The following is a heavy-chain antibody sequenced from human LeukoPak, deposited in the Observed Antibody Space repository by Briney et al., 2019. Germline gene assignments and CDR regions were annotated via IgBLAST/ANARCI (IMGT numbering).Heavy chain of an antibody. CDR1: GFTFSSYE. J-gene: IGHJ5*02. D-gene: IGHD2-21*02. CDR2: ISSSGSTI. Sequence: PGGSLRLSCAASGFTFSSYEMNWVRQAPGKGLEWVSYISSSGSTIYYADSVKGRFTISRDNAKNSLYLQMNSLRAEDTAVYYCARGGYCGGDCPLPGDWFDPWGQGTLVTVSS. V-gene: IGHV3-48*03. CDR3: ARGGYCGGDCPLPGDWFDP.